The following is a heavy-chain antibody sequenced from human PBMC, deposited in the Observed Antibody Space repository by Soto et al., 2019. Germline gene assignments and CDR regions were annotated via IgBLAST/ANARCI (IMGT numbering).Heavy chain of an antibody. CDR3: ARAGYYYDSSGYYYQYYFDY. CDR1: GGTFTSYG. CDR2: ISAYNGNT. J-gene: IGHJ4*02. V-gene: IGHV1-18*01. D-gene: IGHD3-22*01. Sequence: ASVKVSCNASGGTFTSYGISWVRQAPGQGLEWMGWISAYNGNTNYAQKLQGRVTMTTDTSTSTAYMELRSLRSDDTAVYYCARAGYYYDSSGYYYQYYFDYWGQGTLVTVSS.